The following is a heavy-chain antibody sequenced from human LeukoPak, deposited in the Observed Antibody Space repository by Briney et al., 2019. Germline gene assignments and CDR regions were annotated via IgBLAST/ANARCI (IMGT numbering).Heavy chain of an antibody. Sequence: GGSLRLSCAASGFTFSNSAMSWVRQAPGKGLEWVSAISGSGASTYYADSVKGRFTISRDNSKNTLYLQMNSLRAEDTAVYYCAKDGVNYYDSSGQIDYWGQGTLVTVSS. CDR2: ISGSGAST. CDR1: GFTFSNSA. V-gene: IGHV3-23*01. CDR3: AKDGVNYYDSSGQIDY. D-gene: IGHD3-22*01. J-gene: IGHJ4*02.